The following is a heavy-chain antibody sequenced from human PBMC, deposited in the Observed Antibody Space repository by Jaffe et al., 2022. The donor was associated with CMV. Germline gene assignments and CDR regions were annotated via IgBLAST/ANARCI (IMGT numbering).Heavy chain of an antibody. CDR1: GGSISSGGYY. CDR2: IYYSGST. D-gene: IGHD2-21*02. Sequence: QVQLQESGPGLVKPSQTLSLTCTVSGGSISSGGYYWSWIRQHPGKGLEWIGYIYYSGSTYYNPSLKSRVTISVDTSKNQFSLKLSSVTAADTAVYYCARDRGAPTERDRIVVVTELAWGWFDPWGQGTLVTVSS. CDR3: ARDRGAPTERDRIVVVTELAWGWFDP. J-gene: IGHJ5*02. V-gene: IGHV4-31*03.